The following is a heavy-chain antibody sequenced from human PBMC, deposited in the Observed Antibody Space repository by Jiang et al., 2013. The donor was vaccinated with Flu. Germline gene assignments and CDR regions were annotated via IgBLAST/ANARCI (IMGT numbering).Heavy chain of an antibody. J-gene: IGHJ4*02. CDR3: ARIPGSDWGFDY. D-gene: IGHD6-19*01. CDR1: GFSLSTSRMR. Sequence: KPTQTLTLTCTFSGFSLSTSRMRVSWIRQPPGKALEWLARIDWDDDKFYSTSLKTRLTISKDTSKNQVVLTMTNMDPVDTATYYCARIPGSDWGFDYWGQGTLVTVSS. V-gene: IGHV2-70*04. CDR2: IDWDDDK.